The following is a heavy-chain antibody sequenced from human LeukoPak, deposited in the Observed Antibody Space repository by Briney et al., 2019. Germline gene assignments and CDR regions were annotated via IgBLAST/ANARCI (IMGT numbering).Heavy chain of an antibody. CDR3: ATETNGRHYDY. V-gene: IGHV3-21*06. J-gene: IGHJ4*02. Sequence: GGSLRLSCTASGLTFSTSGFNWVRQAPGKGLEWVASIGPTGADRYHADSIKGRFTISRDNANNFLYLQMNSLRAEDTAVYYCATETNGRHYDYWGQGTLLTVSS. CDR2: IGPTGADR. D-gene: IGHD1-14*01. CDR1: GLTFSTSG.